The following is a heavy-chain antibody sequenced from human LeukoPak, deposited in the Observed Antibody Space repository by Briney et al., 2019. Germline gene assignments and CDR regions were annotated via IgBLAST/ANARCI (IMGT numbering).Heavy chain of an antibody. CDR2: ISYDGSNK. Sequence: PGRSLRLSCAASGFTFSSYAMHWVRQAPGKGLEWVAVISYDGSNKYYADSVKGRFTISRDNSKNTLYLQMNSLGAEDTAVYYCARTSVAAAISPYYFDYWGQGTLVTVSS. CDR3: ARTSVAAAISPYYFDY. V-gene: IGHV3-30*04. J-gene: IGHJ4*02. CDR1: GFTFSSYA. D-gene: IGHD2-2*02.